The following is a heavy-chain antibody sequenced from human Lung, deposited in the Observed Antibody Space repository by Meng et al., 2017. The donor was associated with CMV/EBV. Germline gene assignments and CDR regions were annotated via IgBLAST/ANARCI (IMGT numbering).Heavy chain of an antibody. CDR2: INSKIGDA. Sequence: GESXKISCKASGYTFTGYYLHWVRQAPGQGLEWMGWINSKIGDANYTQKFQGRVTVTRDTSISTAYMELKRLTYDDTAVYFCARKVFRASDAFDIWGQGTXVTVSS. CDR1: GYTFTGYY. J-gene: IGHJ3*02. V-gene: IGHV1-2*02. CDR3: ARKVFRASDAFDI.